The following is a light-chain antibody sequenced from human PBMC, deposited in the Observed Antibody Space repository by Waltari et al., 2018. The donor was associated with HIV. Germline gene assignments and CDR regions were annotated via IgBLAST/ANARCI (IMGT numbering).Light chain of an antibody. CDR1: TSNIGNTKS. J-gene: IGLJ3*02. Sequence: QSALTQPRSVSGSPGQSVTISCTGSTSNIGNTKSVSWYQHNPGKVPKLILYDGTKRPSGVPDRISGSKSGNTASLTISGLQAEDEADYYCCSFAGPYSWVFGEGTKLTVL. CDR3: CSFAGPYSWV. V-gene: IGLV2-11*01. CDR2: DGT.